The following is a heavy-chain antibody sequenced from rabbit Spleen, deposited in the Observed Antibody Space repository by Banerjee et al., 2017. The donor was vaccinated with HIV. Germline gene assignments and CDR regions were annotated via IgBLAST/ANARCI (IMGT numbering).Heavy chain of an antibody. Sequence: QQQLVESGGGLVKPGASLTLTCKASGFSFSGSYWICWVRQAPGKGLEWIACIYGVSSGSTYYASWAKGRFTISKTSSTTVTLQMTSLTAADTATYFCARGGSAYDFAFNLWGQGTLVTVS. J-gene: IGHJ4*01. V-gene: IGHV1S45*01. D-gene: IGHD1-1*01. CDR2: IYGVSSGST. CDR3: ARGGSAYDFAFNL. CDR1: GFSFSGSYW.